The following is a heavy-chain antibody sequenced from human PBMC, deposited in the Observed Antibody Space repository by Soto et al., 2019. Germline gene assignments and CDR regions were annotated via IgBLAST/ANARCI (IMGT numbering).Heavy chain of an antibody. CDR1: GFTFSSYA. D-gene: IGHD3-22*01. Sequence: GESLKISCAASGFTFSSYAMSWVRQAPGKGLEWVSAISGSGGSTYYADSVKGRFTISRDNSKNTLYLQMNSLRAEDTAVYYCAKLRYYDSSAPFKGSAFDIWGQGTMVTVSS. CDR2: ISGSGGST. CDR3: AKLRYYDSSAPFKGSAFDI. V-gene: IGHV3-23*01. J-gene: IGHJ3*02.